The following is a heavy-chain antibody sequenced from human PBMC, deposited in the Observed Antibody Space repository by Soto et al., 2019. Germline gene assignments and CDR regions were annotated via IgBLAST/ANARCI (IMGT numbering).Heavy chain of an antibody. CDR2: IYYSGST. J-gene: IGHJ6*02. Sequence: SETLSLTCTVSGGSISSYYWSWIRQPPGKGLEWIGYIYYSGSTNYNPSLKSRVTISVDTSKNQFSLKLSSVTAADTAVYYCARGPVGGYYGSGSYYRNYYYGMDVWGQGTTVTVSS. CDR1: GGSISSYY. V-gene: IGHV4-59*01. D-gene: IGHD3-10*01. CDR3: ARGPVGGYYGSGSYYRNYYYGMDV.